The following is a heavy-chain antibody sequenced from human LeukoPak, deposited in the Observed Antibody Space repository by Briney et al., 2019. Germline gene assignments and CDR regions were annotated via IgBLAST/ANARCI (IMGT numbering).Heavy chain of an antibody. J-gene: IGHJ4*02. CDR3: ARVGASSWLFDY. CDR2: INAGNGNT. D-gene: IGHD6-13*01. CDR1: GYTFTSYA. Sequence: ASVKVSCKASGYTFTSYAMHWVRQAPGQRLEWMGWINAGNGNTKYSQKFQGRVTITRDTSASTAYMELSSLRSEDTAVYYCARVGASSWLFDYWGQGTLVTVSS. V-gene: IGHV1-3*01.